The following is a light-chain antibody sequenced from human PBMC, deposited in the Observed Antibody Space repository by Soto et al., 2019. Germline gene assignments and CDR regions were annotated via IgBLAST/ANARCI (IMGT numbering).Light chain of an antibody. V-gene: IGKV1-27*01. CDR1: QGIRNF. CDR3: QKYSSVPV. Sequence: DIQMTQSPTSLSASVGDRVTITCRASQGIRNFVAWYQQKPGKAPKLLIYAASTLQSGVPSRFSGSGSGTDFTLTINSVQPEDVATCSCQKYSSVPVFGPGTKVEIK. J-gene: IGKJ3*01. CDR2: AAS.